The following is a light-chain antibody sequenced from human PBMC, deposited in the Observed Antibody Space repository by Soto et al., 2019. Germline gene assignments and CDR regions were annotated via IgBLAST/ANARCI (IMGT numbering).Light chain of an antibody. Sequence: EIVRTQSPATLSVSPGERATLSCRASQSVSSNLAWYQQKPGQAHRLLIYGASTRATGIPARFSGSGSGTEFTLTISSLQSEDFAVYYCQQYNNWPPYTFGQGTTLEIK. V-gene: IGKV3-15*01. CDR1: QSVSSN. CDR2: GAS. CDR3: QQYNNWPPYT. J-gene: IGKJ2*01.